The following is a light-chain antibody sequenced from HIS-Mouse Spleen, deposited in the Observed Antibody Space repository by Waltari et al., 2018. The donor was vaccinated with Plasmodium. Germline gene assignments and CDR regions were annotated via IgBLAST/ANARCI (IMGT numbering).Light chain of an antibody. CDR3: YSAADNNRV. CDR1: VLAKKS. V-gene: IGLV3-27*01. Sequence: SYELTQPSSVSVSPGQPARITCSGDVLAKKSARWFQQKPGQAPVPLIYKDSERPSGIPERFSGSSSGTTVTLTISGAQVEDEADYYCYSAADNNRVFGGGTKLTVL. CDR2: KDS. J-gene: IGLJ3*02.